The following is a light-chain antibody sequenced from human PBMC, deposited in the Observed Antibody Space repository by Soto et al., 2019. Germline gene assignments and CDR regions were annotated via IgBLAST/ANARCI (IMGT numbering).Light chain of an antibody. CDR1: SSNIGAGYD. J-gene: IGLJ1*01. CDR3: QSYDSSLSGLYV. V-gene: IGLV1-40*01. CDR2: GNS. Sequence: VLTQPPSVSGAPGQRVTISCTGSSSNIGAGYDVHWYQQLPGTAPKLLIYGNSNRPSGVPDRFSGSKSGTSASLAITVLQAEDEADYYCQSYDSSLSGLYVFGTGTKVTVL.